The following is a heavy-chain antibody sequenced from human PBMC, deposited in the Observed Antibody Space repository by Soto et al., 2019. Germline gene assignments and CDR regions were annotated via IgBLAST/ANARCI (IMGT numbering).Heavy chain of an antibody. D-gene: IGHD2-21*02. Sequence: VQLQESGPGLVKPSETLSLTCTVSGGSISSYYWSWIRQPPGKGLEWIGYIYYSGSTNYNPSLKSRVTISVDTSKNQFSLKLSSVTAADPAVYYCARGTVVTLDFDYWGQGTLVTVSS. J-gene: IGHJ4*02. CDR2: IYYSGST. CDR3: ARGTVVTLDFDY. CDR1: GGSISSYY. V-gene: IGHV4-59*08.